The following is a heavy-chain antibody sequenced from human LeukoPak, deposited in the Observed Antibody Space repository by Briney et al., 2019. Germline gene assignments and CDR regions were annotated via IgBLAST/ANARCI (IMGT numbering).Heavy chain of an antibody. V-gene: IGHV4-59*12. CDR1: GGSISGWY. CDR2: VYYSGST. D-gene: IGHD6-19*01. Sequence: SETLSLTCIVSGGSISGWYWSWIRQPPGKGLEWIGNVYYSGSTNYNPSLKSRVTISVDTSKNQFSLKLSSVTAADTAVYYCARVGVAGTIDYWGQGTLVTVSS. J-gene: IGHJ4*02. CDR3: ARVGVAGTIDY.